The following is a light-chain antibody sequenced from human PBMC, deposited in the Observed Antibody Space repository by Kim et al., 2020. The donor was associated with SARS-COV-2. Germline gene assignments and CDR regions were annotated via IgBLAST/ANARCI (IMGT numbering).Light chain of an antibody. CDR2: GAS. CDR3: QQYNNWSET. V-gene: IGKV3-15*01. Sequence: VSPGERATPSCRASQSVSSSLAWYQQKPGQAPRLLIYGASTRATGIPARFSGSGSGTDFTLTISSLQSEDFAVYYCQQYNNWSETFGQGTKVDIK. CDR1: QSVSSS. J-gene: IGKJ1*01.